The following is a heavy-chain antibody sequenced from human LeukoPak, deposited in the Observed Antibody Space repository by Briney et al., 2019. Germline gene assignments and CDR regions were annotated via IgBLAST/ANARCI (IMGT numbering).Heavy chain of an antibody. CDR3: ARGSHLNSSSWYGGNDY. CDR2: ISSSGSTI. D-gene: IGHD6-13*01. J-gene: IGHJ4*02. V-gene: IGHV3-48*03. CDR1: GFTFSSYE. Sequence: GGSLRLSCAASGFTFSSYEMNWVRQAPGKGLEWVSYISSSGSTIYYADSVKDRFTISRDNAKNSLYLQMNSLRAEDTAVYYCARGSHLNSSSWYGGNDYWGQGTLVTVSS.